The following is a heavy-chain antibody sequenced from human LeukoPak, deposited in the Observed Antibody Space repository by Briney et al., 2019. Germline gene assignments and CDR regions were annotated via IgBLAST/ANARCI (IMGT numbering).Heavy chain of an antibody. D-gene: IGHD7-27*01. CDR3: ARGDHVGLGIDY. J-gene: IGHJ4*02. CDR1: GGTFSSYA. V-gene: IGHV1-69*13. Sequence: GASVKVSCTASGGTFSSYAISWVRQAPGQGLERMGGIIPIFGTANYAQKFQGRVTITADESTSTAYMELSSLRSEDTAVYYCARGDHVGLGIDYWGQGTLVTVSS. CDR2: IIPIFGTA.